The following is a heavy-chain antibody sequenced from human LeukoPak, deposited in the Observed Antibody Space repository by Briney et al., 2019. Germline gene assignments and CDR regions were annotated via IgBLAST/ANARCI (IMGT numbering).Heavy chain of an antibody. CDR3: ARGGETSNWYPGYFDY. J-gene: IGHJ4*02. D-gene: IGHD6-13*01. CDR1: GFTFSSYW. Sequence: PGGSLRLSCAASGFTFSSYWMHWVRQAPGKGPVWVSRIKSDGSSTRFADSVQGRFTISRDNGKNTLYLQMNSLRAEDTAVYYCARGGETSNWYPGYFDYWGQGALVTVSS. CDR2: IKSDGSST. V-gene: IGHV3-74*01.